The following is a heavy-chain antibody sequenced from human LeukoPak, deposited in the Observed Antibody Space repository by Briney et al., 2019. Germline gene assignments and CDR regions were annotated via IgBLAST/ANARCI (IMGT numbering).Heavy chain of an antibody. CDR2: IYYSGST. CDR3: ARSATVTTGYFDY. CDR1: GGSMSSTSYY. J-gene: IGHJ4*02. Sequence: SETLSLTCTVSGGSMSSTSYYWGWIRQPPGEGLEWIGSIYYSGSTYYNPSLKSRVTISIDTSKNLFSLKLDSLTAADTAVYYCARSATVTTGYFDYWGRGTLVAVSP. D-gene: IGHD4-17*01. V-gene: IGHV4-39*07.